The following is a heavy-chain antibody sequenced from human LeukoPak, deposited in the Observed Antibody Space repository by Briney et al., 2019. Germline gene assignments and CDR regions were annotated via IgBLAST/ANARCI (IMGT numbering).Heavy chain of an antibody. CDR3: AKVRQWPYWYFDL. V-gene: IGHV3-23*01. CDR2: ISGSGVST. D-gene: IGHD6-19*01. CDR1: GLTFSSYA. Sequence: GGSLRLSCVVSGLTFSSYAMSWVRQAPGNGLQWVSSISGSGVSTFYADSVKGRLIISRDNSKNTLYLQMNSLRAEDTAIYYCAKVRQWPYWYFDLWGRITLVTVSS. J-gene: IGHJ2*01.